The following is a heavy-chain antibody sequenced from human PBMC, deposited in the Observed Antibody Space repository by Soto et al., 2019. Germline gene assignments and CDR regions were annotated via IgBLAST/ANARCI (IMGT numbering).Heavy chain of an antibody. Sequence: QVQLVQSGAEVKKPGASVKVSCKASGYTFSTYAMHWVRQAPGQRLEWMGWINGDNGNTRYSQKFQGRVTITRDTSASTAYMELSSLRSEDTAVYYCARYPHYYDTTGYRLDYWGQGTLVTVSS. D-gene: IGHD3-22*01. CDR3: ARYPHYYDTTGYRLDY. J-gene: IGHJ4*02. CDR1: GYTFSTYA. CDR2: INGDNGNT. V-gene: IGHV1-3*01.